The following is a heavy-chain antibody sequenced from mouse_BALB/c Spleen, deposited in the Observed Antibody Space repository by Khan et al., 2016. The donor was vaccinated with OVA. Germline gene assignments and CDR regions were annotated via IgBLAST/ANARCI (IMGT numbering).Heavy chain of an antibody. CDR2: ISNSGSA. J-gene: IGHJ4*01. CDR3: ASGLGRYYAMDY. CDR1: GYSITRDYA. V-gene: IGHV3-2*02. Sequence: EVQLQESGPGLVKPSQSLSLTCTVTGYSITRDYAWNWIRQFPGNKLEWMGYISNSGSASYNPSLKSRISITRDTSKNQFFLQLNSVTTEDTATYYCASGLGRYYAMDYWGQGTSVTVSS. D-gene: IGHD4-1*01.